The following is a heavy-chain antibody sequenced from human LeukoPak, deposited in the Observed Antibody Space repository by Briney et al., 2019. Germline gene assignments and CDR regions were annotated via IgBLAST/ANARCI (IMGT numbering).Heavy chain of an antibody. D-gene: IGHD1-1*01. Sequence: ASVKVSCKASGYTFTNNYLHWVRQAPGQGLEWMGMIYPRDGSTSYAQNFQGRVTVTRDTSTTTVHMELRGLRSDDTAVYYCARAPTWNPYYFDYWGQGTLVTVSS. CDR1: GYTFTNNY. CDR3: ARAPTWNPYYFDY. V-gene: IGHV1-46*01. CDR2: IYPRDGST. J-gene: IGHJ4*02.